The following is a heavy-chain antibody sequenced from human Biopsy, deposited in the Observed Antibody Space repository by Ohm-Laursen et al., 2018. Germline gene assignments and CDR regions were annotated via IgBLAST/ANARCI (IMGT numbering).Heavy chain of an antibody. CDR1: GFTFSSYA. J-gene: IGHJ4*02. CDR3: ARHLRYNDY. Sequence: SLRLSCSASGFTFSSYAMNWVRQAPGKGLEWVSAITVSADTTYYADSVRGRFTVSRDNSKNTLYLQMNSLRAEDTAEYYCARHLRYNDYWGQGTLVTVSS. CDR2: ITVSADTT. D-gene: IGHD3-9*01. V-gene: IGHV3-23*01.